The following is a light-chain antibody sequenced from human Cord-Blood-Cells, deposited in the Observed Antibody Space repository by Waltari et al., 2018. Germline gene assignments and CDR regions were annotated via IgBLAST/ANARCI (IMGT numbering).Light chain of an antibody. J-gene: IGKJ2*01. Sequence: DIQMTQSPSTLSASVGARVNITCRASQSISSWLAWYQQKPGKAPKLLIYDASSLESGVPSRFSGSGSGTEFTLTISSLQPDDFATYYCQQYNSYSYTFGQGTKLEIK. CDR3: QQYNSYSYT. CDR1: QSISSW. CDR2: DAS. V-gene: IGKV1-5*01.